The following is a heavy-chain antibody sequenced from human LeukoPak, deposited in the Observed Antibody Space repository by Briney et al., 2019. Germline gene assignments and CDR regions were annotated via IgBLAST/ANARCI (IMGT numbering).Heavy chain of an antibody. CDR2: IHHSGDT. J-gene: IGHJ4*02. CDR1: GVSVISSY. V-gene: IGHV4-59*02. D-gene: IGHD2-8*01. CDR3: ARHNGVSYLDY. Sequence: SETLSLTCTVSGVSVISSYWSWARQPPGKGLEYIGFIHHSGDTKYNPSLKSRVTMSVDTSKSQFSLRLSSVTAADSAVYYCARHNGVSYLDYWAQGTLVTVSS.